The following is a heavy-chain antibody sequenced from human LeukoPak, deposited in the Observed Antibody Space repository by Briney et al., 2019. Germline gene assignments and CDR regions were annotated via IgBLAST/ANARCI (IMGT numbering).Heavy chain of an antibody. V-gene: IGHV1-18*01. CDR1: GGTFSSYA. CDR2: ISAYNGNT. CDR3: ARGHPTAPTVTPV. J-gene: IGHJ4*02. Sequence: GASVKVSCKASGGTFSSYAISWVRQAPGQGLEWMGWISAYNGNTNYAQKLQGRVTMTTDTSTSTAYMELRSLRSDDTAVYYCARGHPTAPTVTPVWGQGTLVTVSS. D-gene: IGHD4-17*01.